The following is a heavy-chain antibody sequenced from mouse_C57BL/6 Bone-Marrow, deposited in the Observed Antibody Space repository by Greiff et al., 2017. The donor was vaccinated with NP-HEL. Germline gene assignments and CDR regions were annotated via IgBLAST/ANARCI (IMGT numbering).Heavy chain of an antibody. CDR1: GYTFTSYG. Sequence: VQLQQSGAELARPGASVKLSCKASGYTFTSYGISWVKQRTGQGLEWIGEIYPRSGNTYYNEKFKGKATLTADKSSSTAYLELRSLTSDDSAVYFCARLGLLHDYWGQGTTLTVSA. CDR3: ARLGLLHDY. D-gene: IGHD2-3*01. CDR2: IYPRSGNT. J-gene: IGHJ2*01. V-gene: IGHV1-81*01.